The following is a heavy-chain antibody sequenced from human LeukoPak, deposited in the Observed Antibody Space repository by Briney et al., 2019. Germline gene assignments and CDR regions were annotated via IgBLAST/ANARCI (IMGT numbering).Heavy chain of an antibody. CDR3: AKDPWGSYRYFPFDY. CDR2: ISGSGGST. V-gene: IGHV3-23*01. CDR1: GFTFSSYA. J-gene: IGHJ4*02. D-gene: IGHD3-16*02. Sequence: GGSLRLSCAASGFTFSSYAMSWVRQAPGKGLEWVSAISGSGGSTYYADSVKGRFTISRDNSKNTLYLQMNSLRAEDTAVYYCAKDPWGSYRYFPFDYWGQGTLVTVSS.